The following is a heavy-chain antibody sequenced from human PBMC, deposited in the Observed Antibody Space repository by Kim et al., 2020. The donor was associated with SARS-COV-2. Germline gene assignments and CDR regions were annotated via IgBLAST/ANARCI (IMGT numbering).Heavy chain of an antibody. CDR3: ARDRTVYGMDV. Sequence: SETLSLTCTVSGGSISSYYWSWIRQPPGKGLEWIGYIYYSGSTNYNPSLKSRVTISVDTSKNQFSLKLSSVTAADTAVYYCARDRTVYGMDVWGQGTTVTVSS. CDR2: IYYSGST. J-gene: IGHJ6*02. V-gene: IGHV4-59*01. CDR1: GGSISSYY.